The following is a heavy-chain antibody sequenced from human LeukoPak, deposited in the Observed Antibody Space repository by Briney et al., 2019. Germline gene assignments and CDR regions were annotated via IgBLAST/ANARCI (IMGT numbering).Heavy chain of an antibody. V-gene: IGHV3-74*01. J-gene: IGHJ4*02. Sequence: GGSLRLSCAASGFTFSTYWMHWVRQAPGKGLVWVSRINGDGSRSNYADSVKGRFTISRDNARNTLYLQMNSLRAEDTALYYCARTSPTSHFGFWGQGTLVTVSS. D-gene: IGHD3-16*01. CDR2: INGDGSRS. CDR3: ARTSPTSHFGF. CDR1: GFTFSTYW.